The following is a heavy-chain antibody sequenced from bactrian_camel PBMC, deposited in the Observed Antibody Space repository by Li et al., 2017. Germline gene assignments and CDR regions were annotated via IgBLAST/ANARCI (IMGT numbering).Heavy chain of an antibody. CDR2: VDSDGSIS. CDR3: AALNETFGARFAWCSDF. J-gene: IGHJ4*01. Sequence: HVQLVESGGGSVQAGGSLRLSCLASGDTHMRYCMAWFRQAPGKEREGIAGVDSDGSISYSDSVKGRFTISQDATKNTLYLQMNSLKTDNTGVYYCAALNETFGARFAWCSDFRGEGTQVTVS. CDR1: GDTHMRYC. D-gene: IGHD1*01. V-gene: IGHV3S6*01.